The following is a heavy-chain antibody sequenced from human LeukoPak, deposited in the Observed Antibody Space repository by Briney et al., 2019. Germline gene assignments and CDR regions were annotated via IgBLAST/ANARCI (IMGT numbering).Heavy chain of an antibody. V-gene: IGHV1-24*01. CDR1: GYTLTELS. CDR2: FDPEDGET. D-gene: IGHD3-10*01. Sequence: ASVKVSCKVSGYTLTELSMHWVRQAPGKGLEWMGGFDPEDGETIYAQKFQGRVTMTEDTSTDTAYMELSSLRSEETAVYYCATITMVRGVRPPDDYWGQGTLVTVSS. J-gene: IGHJ4*02. CDR3: ATITMVRGVRPPDDY.